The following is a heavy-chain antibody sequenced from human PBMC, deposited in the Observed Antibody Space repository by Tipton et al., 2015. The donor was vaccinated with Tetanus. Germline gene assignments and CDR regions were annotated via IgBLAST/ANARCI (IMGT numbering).Heavy chain of an antibody. CDR1: GGSISTYH. J-gene: IGHJ4*02. Sequence: TLSLTCTVSGGSISTYHWNWIRQSPGKGLEWIGYIDYFGSTKYNPSLKSRVAMSVDTSKNQFSLNLSSVTAADTAVYYCARGPTATSDYWGQGTLVTVSS. CDR2: IDYFGST. CDR3: ARGPTATSDY. D-gene: IGHD4-17*01. V-gene: IGHV4-59*08.